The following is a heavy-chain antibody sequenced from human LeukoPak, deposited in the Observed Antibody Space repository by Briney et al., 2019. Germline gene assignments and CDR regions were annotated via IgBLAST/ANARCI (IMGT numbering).Heavy chain of an antibody. CDR2: ISSSSSYI. Sequence: GGPLRLSCAASGFTFSSYSMNWVRQAPGKGLEWVSSISSSSSYIYYADSVKGRFTISRDNAKNSLYLQMNSLRAEDTAVYYCARALDGYDFWSGYVYWGQGTLVTVSS. D-gene: IGHD3-3*01. J-gene: IGHJ4*02. V-gene: IGHV3-21*01. CDR1: GFTFSSYS. CDR3: ARALDGYDFWSGYVY.